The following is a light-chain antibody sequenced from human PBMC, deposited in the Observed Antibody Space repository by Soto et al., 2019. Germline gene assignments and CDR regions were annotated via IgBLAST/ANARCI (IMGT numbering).Light chain of an antibody. CDR2: DVS. V-gene: IGLV2-14*03. J-gene: IGLJ3*02. CDR3: SSYTSSSTLV. Sequence: QSALTQPASVSGSPGQSNTISCTGSSSDVGGYNYVSWYQQHPAKAPKLMIYDVSNRPSGVSNRFSGSKSGITASLTISGLQAEDEADYYCSSYTSSSTLVFGGGTKLTVL. CDR1: SSDVGGYNY.